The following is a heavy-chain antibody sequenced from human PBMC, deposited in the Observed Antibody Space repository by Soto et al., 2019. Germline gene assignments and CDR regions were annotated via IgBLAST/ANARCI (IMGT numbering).Heavy chain of an antibody. V-gene: IGHV3-30*18. CDR2: ITYDGSEI. D-gene: IGHD6-19*01. J-gene: IGHJ4*02. Sequence: QVQVVESGGGVVQPGRSLRLSCAASGFTLSCCGMHWVRQAPGKGLEWVGVITYDGSEIHYGDSVKGRFTISRDSSENTVYLQMNSLRVEDSAVYYCAKEQSSGFYRVVYYWGQGTLVTVSP. CDR3: AKEQSSGFYRVVYY. CDR1: GFTLSCCG.